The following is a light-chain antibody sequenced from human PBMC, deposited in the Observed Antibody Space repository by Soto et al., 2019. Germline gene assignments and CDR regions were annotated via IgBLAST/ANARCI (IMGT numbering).Light chain of an antibody. CDR2: EAS. Sequence: DIQMTQSPSTLSASVGDRVTITCRASQSVSHWLAWFQQKPGKAPTILISEASRLESGVPSRFSGSGYGTEFTLTISSLQPDDFATYYCHQYSRYSITFGGGTKVE. J-gene: IGKJ4*01. CDR1: QSVSHW. V-gene: IGKV1-5*03. CDR3: HQYSRYSIT.